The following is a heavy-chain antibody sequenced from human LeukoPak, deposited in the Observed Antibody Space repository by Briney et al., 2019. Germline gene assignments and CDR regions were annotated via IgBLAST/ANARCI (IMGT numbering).Heavy chain of an antibody. CDR1: GFTVNSNY. CDR3: ARGESGIVVVPAAPLDY. CDR2: IYSGGST. J-gene: IGHJ4*02. Sequence: GGSLRHSCATSGFTVNSNYMSWVRQAPGKGLERVSAIYSGGSTYYADSVKGRFTISRDNSKNTLYLQMNSLRAEDTAVYYCARGESGIVVVPAAPLDYWGQGTLVTVSS. D-gene: IGHD2-2*01. V-gene: IGHV3-66*02.